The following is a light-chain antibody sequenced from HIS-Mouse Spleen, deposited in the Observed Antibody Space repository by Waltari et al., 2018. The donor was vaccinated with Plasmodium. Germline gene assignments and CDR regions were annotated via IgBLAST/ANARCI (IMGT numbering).Light chain of an antibody. CDR2: KDI. Sequence: SYELTQPPSVSVSPGQTARITCSGDALPKQYAYWYQQKPGQAPVLVIYKDIERPSGIPERFSGSSSGTTVTLTISGVQAEDVADYYCQSADSSGTYRVFGGGTKLTVL. CDR3: QSADSSGTYRV. J-gene: IGLJ2*01. CDR1: ALPKQY. V-gene: IGLV3-25*03.